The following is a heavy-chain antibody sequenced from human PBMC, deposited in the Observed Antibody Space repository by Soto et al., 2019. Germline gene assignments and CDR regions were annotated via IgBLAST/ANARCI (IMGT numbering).Heavy chain of an antibody. CDR1: GYTFTSYY. D-gene: IGHD3-22*01. CDR3: ILSSGYLYYFDY. CDR2: INPSGGST. J-gene: IGHJ4*02. V-gene: IGHV1-46*01. Sequence: WASVKVSCKASGYTFTSYYMHWVRQAPGQGLEWMGIINPSGGSTSYAQKFQGRVTMTRDTSTSTVYMELSSLRSEDTAVYYCILSSGYLYYFDYWGQGTLVTVSS.